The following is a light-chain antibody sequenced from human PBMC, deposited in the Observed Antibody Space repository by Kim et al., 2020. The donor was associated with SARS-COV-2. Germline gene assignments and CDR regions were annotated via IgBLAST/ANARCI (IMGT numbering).Light chain of an antibody. Sequence: SVGDGVTMTCRASQGISAHLAWYHQKPGKVPKLLIYAAAALQSGVPSRFRGSGSGTDFTLTISSLQPEDFGTYYCQKYNSAPWTFGQGTKVDIK. CDR2: AAA. J-gene: IGKJ1*01. CDR1: QGISAH. CDR3: QKYNSAPWT. V-gene: IGKV1-27*01.